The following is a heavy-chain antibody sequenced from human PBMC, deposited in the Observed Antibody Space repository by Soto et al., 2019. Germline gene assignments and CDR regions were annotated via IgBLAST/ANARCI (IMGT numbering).Heavy chain of an antibody. D-gene: IGHD5-12*01. CDR1: DNSISSSNW. V-gene: IGHV4-28*01. CDR3: TRKADGYNPFDH. CDR2: IYFSGRT. J-gene: IGHJ4*02. Sequence: QVQLQESGPGLVKPSDTLSLTCAVSDNSISSSNWWGWIRQPPGKGLEWIGYIYFSGRTHYNPSLNSRISMSVDTPKTQFSLKLSSVTAVDTAVYYCTRKADGYNPFDHWGQGTLVTVSS.